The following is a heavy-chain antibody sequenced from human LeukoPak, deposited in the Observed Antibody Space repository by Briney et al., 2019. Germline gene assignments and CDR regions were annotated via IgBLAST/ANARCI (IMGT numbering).Heavy chain of an antibody. CDR2: IYYSGTT. CDR1: GGSISSSSYY. CDR3: AREDYCSGGSCYSGYFQH. V-gene: IGHV4-61*01. J-gene: IGHJ1*01. D-gene: IGHD2-15*01. Sequence: SETLSLTCTVSGGSISSSSYYWGWIRQPPGKGLEWIGYIYYSGTTNYNPSLKSRVTISVGTSKNQFSLKLSSVTAADTAVYYCAREDYCSGGSCYSGYFQHWGQGTLVTVSS.